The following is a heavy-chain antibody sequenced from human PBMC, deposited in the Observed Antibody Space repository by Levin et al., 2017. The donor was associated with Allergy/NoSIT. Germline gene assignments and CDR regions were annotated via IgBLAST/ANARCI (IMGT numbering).Heavy chain of an antibody. CDR1: GGSISSYY. Sequence: SSETLSLTCTVSGGSISSYYWSWIRQPPGKGLEWIGYIYYSGSTNYNPSLKSRVTISVDTSKNQFSLKLSSVTAADTAVYYCARAWLPGRGTRGWTYFDYWGQGTLVTVSS. D-gene: IGHD6-19*01. V-gene: IGHV4-59*01. CDR2: IYYSGST. J-gene: IGHJ4*02. CDR3: ARAWLPGRGTRGWTYFDY.